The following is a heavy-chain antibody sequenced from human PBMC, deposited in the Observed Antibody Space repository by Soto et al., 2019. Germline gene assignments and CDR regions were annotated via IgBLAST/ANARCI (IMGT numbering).Heavy chain of an antibody. CDR3: AKSAHYYHSSGCGMDV. V-gene: IGHV3-43*01. CDR2: ISWDGGST. J-gene: IGHJ6*02. CDR1: GFTFDDYT. D-gene: IGHD3-22*01. Sequence: PGGSLRLSCAASGFTFDDYTMHWVRQAPGKGLEWVSLISWDGGSTYYADSVKGRFTISRDNSKNSLYLQMNSLRTEDTALYYCAKSAHYYHSSGCGMDVCGQGTTVSLAS.